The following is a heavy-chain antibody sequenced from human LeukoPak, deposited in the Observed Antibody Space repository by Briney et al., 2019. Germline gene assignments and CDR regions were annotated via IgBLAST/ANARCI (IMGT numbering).Heavy chain of an antibody. CDR1: GFTFSDYY. V-gene: IGHV3-11*01. Sequence: GGSLRLSCAASGFTFSDYYMSWIRQAPGKGLEWVSYISSSGSTIYYTDSVKGRFTISRDNAKNSLYLQMNSLRAEDTAVYYCARDPTTYCGGDCYWDNDYWGQGTLVTVSS. J-gene: IGHJ4*02. CDR2: ISSSGSTI. CDR3: ARDPTTYCGGDCYWDNDY. D-gene: IGHD2-21*02.